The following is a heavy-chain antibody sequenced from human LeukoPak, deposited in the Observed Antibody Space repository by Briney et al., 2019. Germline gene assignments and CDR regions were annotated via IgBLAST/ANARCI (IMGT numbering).Heavy chain of an antibody. D-gene: IGHD1-26*01. Sequence: SETLSLTCAVYGGSFSGYYWSWIRQPPGKGLEWIGEINHSGSTNYNPSLKSRVTISVDTSKNQFSLKLSSVTAADTAVYYCASKAKYSGSYYIPDWGQGTLVTVSS. CDR1: GGSFSGYY. J-gene: IGHJ4*02. CDR2: INHSGST. CDR3: ASKAKYSGSYYIPD. V-gene: IGHV4-34*01.